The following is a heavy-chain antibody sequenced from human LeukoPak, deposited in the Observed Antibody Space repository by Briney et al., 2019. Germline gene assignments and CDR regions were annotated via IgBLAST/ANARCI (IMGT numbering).Heavy chain of an antibody. V-gene: IGHV1-69*06. Sequence: SVKVSCKASGGTFTTDGITWVRQAPGQGLEWMGGIMPIFGTADYAQRFQDRVTITADNTTSTTYMELSSLRFDDTAVYYCARDNSVRDEAWWFNPWGQGTLVTVSS. D-gene: IGHD5-24*01. CDR3: ARDNSVRDEAWWFNP. CDR2: IMPIFGTA. CDR1: GGTFTTDG. J-gene: IGHJ5*02.